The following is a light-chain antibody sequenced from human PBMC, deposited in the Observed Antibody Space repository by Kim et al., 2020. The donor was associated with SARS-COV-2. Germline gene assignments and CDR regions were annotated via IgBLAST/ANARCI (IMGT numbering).Light chain of an antibody. V-gene: IGKV3-20*01. J-gene: IGKJ4*01. CDR1: QSVSNNY. CDR3: QQYGSPPAT. Sequence: EIVLTQSPGTLSLSPGERATLSCRASQSVSNNYLGWYQQKLGQAPRLLIYGASSRATGIPDRFSGSGFGTDFTLTISRLEPEDCALYYCQQYGSPPATFGGGTKVDIK. CDR2: GAS.